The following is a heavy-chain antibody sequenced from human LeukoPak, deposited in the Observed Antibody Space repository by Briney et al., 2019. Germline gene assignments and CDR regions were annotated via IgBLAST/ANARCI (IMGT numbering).Heavy chain of an antibody. CDR2: IYHSGST. J-gene: IGHJ3*02. CDR1: GGSISSGGYS. CDR3: ARGVQLTYYYDSSGYYAFDI. Sequence: SETLSLTCAVSGGSISSGGYSWSWIRQPPGKGLEWIGCIYHSGSTYYNPSLKSRVTISVDRSKNQFSLKLSSVTAADTAVYYCARGVQLTYYYDSSGYYAFDIWGQGTMVTVSS. V-gene: IGHV4-30-2*01. D-gene: IGHD3-22*01.